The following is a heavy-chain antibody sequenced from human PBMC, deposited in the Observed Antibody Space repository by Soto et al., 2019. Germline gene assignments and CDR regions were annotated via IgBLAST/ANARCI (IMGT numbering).Heavy chain of an antibody. Sequence: QPGGSLRLSCAASGFTFSSYAMHWVRQAPGKGLEWVAVISYDGSNKYYADSVKGRFTISRDNSKNTLYLQMNSLRAEDTAVYYCARDLIRGSSFAYYYYGMDVWGQGTTVTV. CDR1: GFTFSSYA. D-gene: IGHD6-6*01. CDR2: ISYDGSNK. CDR3: ARDLIRGSSFAYYYYGMDV. J-gene: IGHJ6*02. V-gene: IGHV3-30-3*01.